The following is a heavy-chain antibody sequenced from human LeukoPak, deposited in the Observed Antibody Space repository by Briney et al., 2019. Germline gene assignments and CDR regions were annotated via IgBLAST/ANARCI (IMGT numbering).Heavy chain of an antibody. CDR2: INHSGST. CDR3: ARGRVYFDWLLPFDY. V-gene: IGHV4-34*01. Sequence: SETLSLTCAVYGGSFSGYYWSWIRQPPGKGLEWIGEINHSGSTNYNPSLKSRVTISVDTSKNQFSLKLSSVTAADTAVYYCARGRVYFDWLLPFDYWGQGTLVTVSS. J-gene: IGHJ4*02. D-gene: IGHD3-9*01. CDR1: GGSFSGYY.